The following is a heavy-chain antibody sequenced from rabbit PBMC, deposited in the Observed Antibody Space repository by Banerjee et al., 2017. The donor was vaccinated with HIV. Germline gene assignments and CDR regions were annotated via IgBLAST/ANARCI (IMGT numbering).Heavy chain of an antibody. CDR3: ARLYDYYTRYFNL. V-gene: IGHV1S40*01. Sequence: GSTWYASWVNGRFTIAKTSSTTVTLQMTSLTAADTATYFCARLYDYYTRYFNLWGQGTLVTVS. J-gene: IGHJ4*01. CDR2: GST. D-gene: IGHD4-1*01.